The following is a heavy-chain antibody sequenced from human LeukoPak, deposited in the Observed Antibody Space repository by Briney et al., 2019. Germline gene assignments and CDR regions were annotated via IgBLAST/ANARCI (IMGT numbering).Heavy chain of an antibody. CDR3: VADGGSQVDPY. D-gene: IGHD3-16*01. J-gene: IGHJ1*01. CDR1: GGSVIKTYY. Sequence: KTSETLTLTCVVSGGSVIKTYYWGWIRQPPGKGLEWIGSIYIYSGGTTYYNPSVKSRITISVDTSRNQFSLKLNSVTAADTAVYYCVADGGSQVDPYWGQGTLVAVSS. V-gene: IGHV4-39*07. CDR2: IYIYSGGTT.